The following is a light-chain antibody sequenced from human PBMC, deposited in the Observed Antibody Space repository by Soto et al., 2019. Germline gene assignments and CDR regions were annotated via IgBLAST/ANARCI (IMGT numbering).Light chain of an antibody. J-gene: IGKJ1*01. CDR1: ESVSSSY. V-gene: IGKV3-20*01. CDR2: AAS. Sequence: EIVLTQSPGTVSVSPGETVTLSCRASESVSSSYLAWYQQKPGQAPRLLIYAASSRATGIPDRFSGSGSGTDFTLTISRLEPEDFAVYYCQHYGSSLWTFGQGTKVEIK. CDR3: QHYGSSLWT.